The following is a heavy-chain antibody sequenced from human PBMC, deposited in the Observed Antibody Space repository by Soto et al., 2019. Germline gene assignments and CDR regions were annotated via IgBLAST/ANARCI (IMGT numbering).Heavy chain of an antibody. CDR2: IYYSGST. V-gene: IGHV4-61*01. CDR1: GSSVSSGSYC. J-gene: IGHJ4*02. Sequence: WVTLGLAWTLSGSSVSSGSYCWSWIRQPPGKGMGLIGYIYYSGSTNYNPSLKSRVTISVDTSKNQFSLKLSSVTAADTAVYYCAREGAMVRGVITPFDYWGQGTLVTVSS. D-gene: IGHD3-10*01. CDR3: AREGAMVRGVITPFDY.